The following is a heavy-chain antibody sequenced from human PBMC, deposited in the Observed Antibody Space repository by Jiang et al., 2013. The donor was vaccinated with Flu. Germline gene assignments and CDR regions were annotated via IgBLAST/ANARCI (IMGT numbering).Heavy chain of an antibody. CDR1: GDSVSSNSAA. V-gene: IGHV6-1*01. CDR2: TYYRSKWYN. J-gene: IGHJ2*01. CDR3: ARGYCSGGSCYSRYFDL. D-gene: IGHD2-15*01. Sequence: SQTLSLTCAISGDSVSSNSAAWNWIRQSPSRGLEWLGRTYYRSKWYNDYAVSVKSRITINPDTSKNQFSLQLDSVTPEDTAVYYCARGYCSGGSCYSRYFDLWGLAPWSLSPQ.